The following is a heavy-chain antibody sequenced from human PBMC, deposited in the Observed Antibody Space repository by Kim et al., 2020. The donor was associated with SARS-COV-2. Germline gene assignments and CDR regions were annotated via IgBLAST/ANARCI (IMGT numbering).Heavy chain of an antibody. CDR1: GGSISSSSW. D-gene: IGHD1-26*01. Sequence: SETLSLTCAVSGGSISSSSWWSWVRQPPGKGLEWIGEVYHSGSTNYNPSLKSRVTISINKSKKQFSLRLRSVTAADTAVYYCAKSRSGSLYYFDYWGQGTLVAVSS. CDR2: VYHSGST. J-gene: IGHJ4*02. V-gene: IGHV4-4*02. CDR3: AKSRSGSLYYFDY.